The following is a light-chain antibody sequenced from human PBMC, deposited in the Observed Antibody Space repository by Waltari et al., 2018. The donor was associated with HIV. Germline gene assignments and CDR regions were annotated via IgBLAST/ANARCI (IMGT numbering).Light chain of an antibody. Sequence: QSVLTQPPSVSGAPGQRVTISCTGSSSNIGAGYDVHWYQQVPGTAPKLLIYGNNNRPSGVPDRFSASKSGASPSLAITGLQAEDEADYYCQSYDSSLTGSVFGGETKLTVL. CDR3: QSYDSSLTGSV. V-gene: IGLV1-40*01. CDR2: GNN. J-gene: IGLJ2*01. CDR1: SSNIGAGYD.